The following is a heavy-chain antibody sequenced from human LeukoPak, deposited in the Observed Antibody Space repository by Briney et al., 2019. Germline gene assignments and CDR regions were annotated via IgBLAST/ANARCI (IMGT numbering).Heavy chain of an antibody. J-gene: IGHJ4*02. Sequence: ASVKVSCKASGYTFTSYGISWVRQAPGQGLEWMGWINPNSGGTNYAQKFQGRVTITRNTSISTAYMELSSLRSEDTAVYYCARGMDSSSSSFDYWGQGTLVTVSS. D-gene: IGHD6-13*01. CDR2: INPNSGGT. CDR3: ARGMDSSSSSFDY. V-gene: IGHV1-8*03. CDR1: GYTFTSYG.